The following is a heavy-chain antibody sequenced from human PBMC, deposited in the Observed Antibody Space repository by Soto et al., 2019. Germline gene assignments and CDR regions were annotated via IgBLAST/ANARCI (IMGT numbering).Heavy chain of an antibody. CDR1: GGTFSSYA. CDR3: ARLYCISTRCYSRSYYYYDMDV. V-gene: IGHV1-69*12. Sequence: QVQLVQSGAEVKKPGSSVKVSCKASGGTFSSYAISWVRQAPGQGLEWMGGIIPIFGTAKYAQKFQGRVTITADESTSTAYMELSSLRSEDTAVYYCARLYCISTRCYSRSYYYYDMDVWGQGTTVTVSS. CDR2: IIPIFGTA. J-gene: IGHJ6*02. D-gene: IGHD2-2*01.